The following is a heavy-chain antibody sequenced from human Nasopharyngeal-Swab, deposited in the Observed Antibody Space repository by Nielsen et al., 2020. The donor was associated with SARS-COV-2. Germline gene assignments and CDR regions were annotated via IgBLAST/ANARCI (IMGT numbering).Heavy chain of an antibody. D-gene: IGHD3-16*01. V-gene: IGHV3-7*01. CDR2: VKEDGSAT. J-gene: IGHJ4*02. Sequence: GESLKISCAASGFTFRSYWMTWVRQAPGKGLEWLANVKEDGSATNYVDSVRGRFTISRENAKNSLYLQMNSLRDDDTAIYYCAKEYWGPARWGQGTLVIVSS. CDR1: GFTFRSYW. CDR3: AKEYWGPAR.